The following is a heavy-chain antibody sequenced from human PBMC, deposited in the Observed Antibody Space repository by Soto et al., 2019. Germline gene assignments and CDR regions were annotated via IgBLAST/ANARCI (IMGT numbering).Heavy chain of an antibody. D-gene: IGHD2-21*02. CDR2: ISSTGDYF. J-gene: IGHJ4*02. CDR1: GFSFRDHS. CDR3: ARLPKGSVVTG. V-gene: IGHV3-21*01. Sequence: VQLMESGGGLVYPGASLRRSCETSGFSFRDHSMNWVRQAPGKGLQWVAYISSTGDYFHYADSVKGRFTVSRDNAKNALFLQMNSLRDDDSAIYYCARLPKGSVVTGWGPGTLVTVSS.